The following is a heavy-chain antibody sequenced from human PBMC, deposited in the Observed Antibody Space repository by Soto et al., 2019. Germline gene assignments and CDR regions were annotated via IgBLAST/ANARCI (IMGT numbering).Heavy chain of an antibody. Sequence: QVHLVQSGPEVKRPESSVKVSCKASGDTFGRNAIHWVRQAPGQGLEWMGGIIPMFPTTNYAQKFKGRITIYADKSTGTAYMEMTSLRSEDTAVYYCTKDGDSADYGSWGQGTLVTVSS. CDR1: GDTFGRNA. V-gene: IGHV1-69*06. CDR3: TKDGDSADYGS. J-gene: IGHJ5*02. D-gene: IGHD2-21*01. CDR2: IIPMFPTT.